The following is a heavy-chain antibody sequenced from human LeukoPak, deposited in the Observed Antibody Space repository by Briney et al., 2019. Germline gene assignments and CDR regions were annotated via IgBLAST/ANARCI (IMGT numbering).Heavy chain of an antibody. CDR3: AILRCDNNWVGR. CDR2: INPSGGAT. Sequence: ASVKVSFKASGYILTNCYMHWVRQAPGQGLEWMGMINPSGGATSDAQKFRDRVTMTRDTSSSTGYMELSSLRSEDTAIYYCAILRCDNNWVGRWGQGTLVTVSS. J-gene: IGHJ5*02. D-gene: IGHD2-21*02. V-gene: IGHV1-46*01. CDR1: GYILTNCY.